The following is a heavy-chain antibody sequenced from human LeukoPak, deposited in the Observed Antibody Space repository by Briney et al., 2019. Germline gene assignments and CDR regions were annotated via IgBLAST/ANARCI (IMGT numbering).Heavy chain of an antibody. CDR3: ARDSERRDGFSLYFFDY. D-gene: IGHD5-24*01. Sequence: GGSLRLSCAASGFTFNSYTMNWVRQAPGKGLEWVSSISSGSTYRYYADSVKGRFTISRDNAENSLFLQMDSLRAEDTALYYCARDSERRDGFSLYFFDYWGRGTLVTVSS. CDR1: GFTFNSYT. J-gene: IGHJ4*02. V-gene: IGHV3-21*01. CDR2: ISSGSTYR.